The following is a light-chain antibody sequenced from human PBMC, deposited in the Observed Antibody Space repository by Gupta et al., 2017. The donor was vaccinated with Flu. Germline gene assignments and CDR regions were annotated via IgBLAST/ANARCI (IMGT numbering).Light chain of an antibody. CDR3: QQSYSMPWT. CDR1: QSISKY. Sequence: DIQKTQSPSSLSASVGDRVTVTCRASQSISKYLNWYQHKPGKAPKVLIYAASSLQSGVPSRFSGRGSGTDFTLTISSLQPEDFATYFCQQSYSMPWTFGQGTKVEIK. V-gene: IGKV1-39*01. CDR2: AAS. J-gene: IGKJ1*01.